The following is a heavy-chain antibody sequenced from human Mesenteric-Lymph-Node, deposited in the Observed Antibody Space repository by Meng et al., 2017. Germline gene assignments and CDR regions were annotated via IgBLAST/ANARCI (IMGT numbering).Heavy chain of an antibody. CDR1: GFTFSGYT. D-gene: IGHD5-18*01. CDR2: ISSSSNYI. CDR3: ARDTPGLLFDY. Sequence: EVQLVESGGGLVKPGGSRRLSCAASGFTFSGYTMNWVRRAPGKGLEWVSSISSSSNYIYSADSVKGRFTISRDNAKNSLYLQMNSLRAEDTAVYYCARDTPGLLFDYWGQGTLVTVSS. J-gene: IGHJ4*02. V-gene: IGHV3-21*01.